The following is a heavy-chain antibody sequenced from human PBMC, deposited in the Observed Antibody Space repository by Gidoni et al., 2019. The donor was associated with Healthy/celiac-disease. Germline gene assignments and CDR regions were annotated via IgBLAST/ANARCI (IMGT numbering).Heavy chain of an antibody. V-gene: IGHV1-3*01. J-gene: IGHJ5*02. CDR2: INAGNGNT. CDR1: GYTFTSYA. Sequence: QVQLVQSGAEVKKPGASVTVSCKASGYTFTSYAMHWVRQAPGQRLEWMGWINAGNGNTKYSQKFQGRVTITRDTSASTAYMELSSLRSEDTAVYYCARAEGYCSGGSCYGWFDPWGQGTLVTVSS. D-gene: IGHD2-15*01. CDR3: ARAEGYCSGGSCYGWFDP.